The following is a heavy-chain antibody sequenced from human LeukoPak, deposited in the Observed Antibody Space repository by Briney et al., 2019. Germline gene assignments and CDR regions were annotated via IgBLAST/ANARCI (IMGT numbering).Heavy chain of an antibody. CDR2: ISGSGGSA. V-gene: IGHV3-23*01. D-gene: IGHD4-17*01. Sequence: GGSLRLSCAASGFTFSGYAMSWVRQAPGKGLEWVSAISGSGGSAYYADSVKGRFTISRDNSKNTLYLQMNSLRAEDTAVYYCAAYGDYQGYWGQGTLVTASS. CDR3: AAYGDYQGY. CDR1: GFTFSGYA. J-gene: IGHJ4*02.